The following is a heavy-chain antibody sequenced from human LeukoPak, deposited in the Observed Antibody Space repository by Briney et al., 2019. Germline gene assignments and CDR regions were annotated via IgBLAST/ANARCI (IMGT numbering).Heavy chain of an antibody. J-gene: IGHJ4*02. V-gene: IGHV3-23*01. Sequence: PGGSLRLSCAASGFTFSSYAMTWVRQASGKGLEWVSTISGSDGRTDYADSVKGRFTISRDNSKNTVYLQMNFLIAEETAVYSCAKVGCSSVACQPHRRDLDHWGQGTLVTVSS. CDR2: ISGSDGRT. D-gene: IGHD2-15*01. CDR1: GFTFSSYA. CDR3: AKVGCSSVACQPHRRDLDH.